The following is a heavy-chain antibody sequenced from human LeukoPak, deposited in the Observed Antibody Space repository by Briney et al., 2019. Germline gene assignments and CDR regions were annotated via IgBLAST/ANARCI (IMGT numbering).Heavy chain of an antibody. J-gene: IGHJ6*02. CDR2: ISSSGSTI. V-gene: IGHV3-11*01. CDR1: GFTFSDYY. Sequence: GGSLRLSCAASGFTFSDYYMSWIRQAPGKGLEWVSYISSSGSTIYYADSVKGRFTISRDNAKNSLYLQMNSLRAEDTAVYYCARSYAILTGYYSRYYYYGMDVWGQGTTVTVSS. CDR3: ARSYAILTGYYSRYYYYGMDV. D-gene: IGHD3-9*01.